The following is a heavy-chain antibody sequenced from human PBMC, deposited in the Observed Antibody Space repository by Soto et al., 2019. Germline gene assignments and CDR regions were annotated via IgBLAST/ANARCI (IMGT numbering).Heavy chain of an antibody. CDR2: VSYTGDT. Sequence: QVQLQQSGPRLVKPSETLSLTCTVSSGPSSSHNWGWIRQSPGRGLEWIDYVSYTGDTSYNPSLKGRVNKPADTCMNNLSLTLTSVTAAGKAVYYCVRQGIDYLHGLVDVWGQGTTVSVSS. J-gene: IGHJ6*02. CDR1: SGPSSSHN. CDR3: VRQGIDYLHGLVDV. D-gene: IGHD1-26*01. V-gene: IGHV4-59*08.